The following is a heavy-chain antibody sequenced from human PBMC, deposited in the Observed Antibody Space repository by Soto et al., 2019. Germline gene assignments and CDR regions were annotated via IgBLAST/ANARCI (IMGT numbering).Heavy chain of an antibody. V-gene: IGHV5-51*01. CDR3: ARSQCDYLWGSSGYFDY. Sequence: GESLKISCKGSGYNFANYWIAWVRQMPGKGLEWMGIIYPGDSDTKYSPSFRGQVTISADESTRTAYLQWTSLKASDTAMYYCARSQCDYLWGSSGYFDYWGQGSPVTVSS. J-gene: IGHJ4*02. CDR1: GYNFANYW. CDR2: IYPGDSDT. D-gene: IGHD3-16*01.